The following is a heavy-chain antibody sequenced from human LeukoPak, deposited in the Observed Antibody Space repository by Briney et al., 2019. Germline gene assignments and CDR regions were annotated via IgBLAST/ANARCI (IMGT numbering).Heavy chain of an antibody. J-gene: IGHJ4*02. CDR2: IYYSGST. D-gene: IGHD6-13*01. CDR3: ARNTRLAAVTVDY. CDR1: GGSISSSSYY. V-gene: IGHV4-39*01. Sequence: SETLSLTCTVSGGSISSSSYYWGWIRQPPGKGLEWIGSIYYSGSTYYNPSLKSRVTISVDTSKNQFSLKLSSVTAADTAVYYCARNTRLAAVTVDYWGQGTLVTVSS.